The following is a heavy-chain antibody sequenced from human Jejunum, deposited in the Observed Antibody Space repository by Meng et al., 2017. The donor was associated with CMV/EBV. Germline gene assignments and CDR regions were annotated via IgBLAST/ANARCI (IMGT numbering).Heavy chain of an antibody. CDR2: INAGNGNA. J-gene: IGHJ4*02. V-gene: IGHV1-3*01. CDR3: ARDGYFDLDY. CDR1: EYAFSTSS. D-gene: IGHD3-9*01. Sequence: SCNGSEYAFSTSSMHWVRQAPGQRLEWMGWINAGNGNAKYSQNFQGRVTITRDTSASTDFMELSSLRSEDTAVYYCARDGYFDLDYWGQGTLVTVSS.